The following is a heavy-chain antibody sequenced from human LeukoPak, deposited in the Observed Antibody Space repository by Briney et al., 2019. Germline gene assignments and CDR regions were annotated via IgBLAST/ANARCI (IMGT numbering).Heavy chain of an antibody. CDR2: IIPIFGTA. J-gene: IGHJ4*02. D-gene: IGHD3-16*02. CDR1: GGTFSSYT. CDR3: ARDDVMITFGGVIV. V-gene: IGHV1-69*05. Sequence: SVKVSCKASGGTFSSYTISWVRQAPGQGLEWMGRIIPIFGTANYAQKFQGRVTITTDESTSTAYMELSSLRSEDTAVYYCARDDVMITFGGVIVWGQGTLVTVSS.